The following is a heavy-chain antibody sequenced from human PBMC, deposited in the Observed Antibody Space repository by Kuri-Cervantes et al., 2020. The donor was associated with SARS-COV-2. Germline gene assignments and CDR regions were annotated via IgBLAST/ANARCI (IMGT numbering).Heavy chain of an antibody. CDR1: GFTFSSYC. J-gene: IGHJ6*02. D-gene: IGHD2-21*02. Sequence: GGSLRLSCAVSGFTFSSYCMHCVRQAPGKGLEEVSVISYDRSNKSYADSVKSRFTISRDNSKNTLYLQMTSLRAEDTAVYYCTNDMDYVEWVTANNYYYCMDVWGQGTTVTVSS. CDR2: ISYDRSNK. V-gene: IGHV3-30*18. CDR3: TNDMDYVEWVTANNYYYCMDV.